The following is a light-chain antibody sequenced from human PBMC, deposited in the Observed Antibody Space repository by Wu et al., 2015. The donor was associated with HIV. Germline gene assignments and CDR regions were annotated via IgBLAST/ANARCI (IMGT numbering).Light chain of an antibody. Sequence: DIQMTQSPSSLSASIGDRVTITCQASQDINNYLNWYQQKPGKAPKLLIYEASNLETGVPSRFSGSGSGTHFTFTISSLQPEDIATYYCQQYDNAPTWTFGQGTKVEI. CDR3: QQYDNAPTWT. CDR2: EAS. J-gene: IGKJ1*01. V-gene: IGKV1-33*01. CDR1: QDINNY.